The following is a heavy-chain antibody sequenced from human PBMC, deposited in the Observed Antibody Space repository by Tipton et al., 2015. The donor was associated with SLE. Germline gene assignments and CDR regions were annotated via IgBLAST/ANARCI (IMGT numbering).Heavy chain of an antibody. CDR2: INHSGST. V-gene: IGHV4-34*01. Sequence: LRLSCAVYGGSFSGYYWSWIRQPPGKGLEWIGEINHSGSTNYNPSLKSRVTISVDTSKNQFSLKLSSVTAADTAVYYCARDRSGYLGWGQGTLVTVSS. J-gene: IGHJ4*02. D-gene: IGHD3-22*01. CDR3: ARDRSGYLG. CDR1: GGSFSGYY.